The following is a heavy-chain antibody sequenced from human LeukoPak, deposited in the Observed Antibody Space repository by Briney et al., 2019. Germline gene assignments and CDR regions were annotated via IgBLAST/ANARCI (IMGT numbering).Heavy chain of an antibody. V-gene: IGHV4-4*07. J-gene: IGHJ6*03. CDR2: IYISGST. Sequence: SETLSLTCTVSGGSISSYYWSWIRQPAGKGLEWIGRIYISGSTNYNPSLKSRVTMSVDTSKNQFSLELSSVTAADTAVYYCARAYYTYYYYYMDVWGKGTTVTISS. CDR1: GGSISSYY. CDR3: ARAYYTYYYYYMDV. D-gene: IGHD3-10*01.